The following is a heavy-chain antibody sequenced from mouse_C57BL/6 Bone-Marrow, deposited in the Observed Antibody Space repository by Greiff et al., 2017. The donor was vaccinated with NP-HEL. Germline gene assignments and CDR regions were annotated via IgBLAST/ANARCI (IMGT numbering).Heavy chain of an antibody. D-gene: IGHD1-1*01. V-gene: IGHV14-3*01. J-gene: IGHJ1*03. CDR2: IDPANGNT. CDR3: ARKVTVVATGWYFEV. Sequence: EVQLVESVAELVRPGASVKLSCTASGFNITNTYMHWVKQRPEQGLEWIGRIDPANGNTKYAPKFQGKATITADTSSNTAYLQLSSLTSEDTAIYYCARKVTVVATGWYFEVWGTGTTVTVSS. CDR1: GFNITNTY.